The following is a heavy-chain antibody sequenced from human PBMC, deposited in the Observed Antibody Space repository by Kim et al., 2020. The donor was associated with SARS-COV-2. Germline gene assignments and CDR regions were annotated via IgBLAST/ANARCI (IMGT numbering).Heavy chain of an antibody. Sequence: GGSLRLSCAASGFTFSSYSMNWVRQAPGKGLEWVSSISSSSTYIYYADSVKGRFTISRDNAKNSLYLQMNSLRAEDTAVYYCARGAAAGNYYYGMDVWGQGTTVTVS. V-gene: IGHV3-21*01. CDR3: ARGAAAGNYYYGMDV. D-gene: IGHD6-13*01. CDR2: ISSSSTYI. CDR1: GFTFSSYS. J-gene: IGHJ6*02.